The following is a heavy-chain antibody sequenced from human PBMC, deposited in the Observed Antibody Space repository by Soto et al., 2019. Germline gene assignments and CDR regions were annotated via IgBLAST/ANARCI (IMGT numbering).Heavy chain of an antibody. CDR3: ARDLTGTTTH. D-gene: IGHD1-7*01. CDR2: IKQDGSEK. Sequence: GGSLRLSCAASGFTFSGYWMSWVRQSPGKGLEWVANIKQDGSEKYYVDSVKGRFTISRDNAKNSLYLQMNSLRAEDTAVYYCARDLTGTTTHWGQGTLVTVSS. V-gene: IGHV3-7*01. J-gene: IGHJ4*02. CDR1: GFTFSGYW.